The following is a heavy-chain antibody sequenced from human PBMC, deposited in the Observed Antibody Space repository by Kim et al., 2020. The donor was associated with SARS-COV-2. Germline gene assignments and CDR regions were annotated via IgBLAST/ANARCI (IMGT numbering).Heavy chain of an antibody. J-gene: IGHJ4*02. CDR2: INPNSGGT. CDR3: ARGPYYDILTGYYRPFDY. D-gene: IGHD3-9*01. V-gene: IGHV1-2*06. Sequence: ASVKVSCKASGYTFTGYYMHWVRQAPGQGLEWMGRINPNSGGTNYAQKFQGRVTMTRDTSISTAYMELSRLRSDDTAVYYCARGPYYDILTGYYRPFDYWGQGTLVTVSS. CDR1: GYTFTGYY.